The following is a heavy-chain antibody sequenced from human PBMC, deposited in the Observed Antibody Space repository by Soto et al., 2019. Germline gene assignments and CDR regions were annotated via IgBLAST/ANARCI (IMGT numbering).Heavy chain of an antibody. V-gene: IGHV6-1*01. CDR1: GDSVSSNRAA. CDR3: ARAWGFSSGWYGSFSY. D-gene: IGHD6-19*01. Sequence: SQTLSLTCVISGDSVSSNRAAWNWIRQSPSRGLEWLGRTYYRSKWYNDCAVSVKSRITINPDTSKNQFSLQLNSVTPEDTAVYYCARAWGFSSGWYGSFSYWGQGTLVTVSS. CDR2: TYYRSKWYN. J-gene: IGHJ4*02.